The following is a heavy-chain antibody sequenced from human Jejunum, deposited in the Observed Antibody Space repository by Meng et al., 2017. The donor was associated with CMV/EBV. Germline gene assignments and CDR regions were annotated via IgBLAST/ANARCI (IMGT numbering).Heavy chain of an antibody. V-gene: IGHV4-4*07. CDR2: ISSSGNT. CDR1: GDSINNHF. Sequence: QVHLQQSGPGLVRPSETLSLTCRFSGDSINNHFWSWIRPPAGKKLEWIGRISSSGNTNYTPSFKSRVIMSLDTSNNQFFLKLTSVTAADTALYYCARGESRGYYYFDYWGQGILVTVSS. D-gene: IGHD3-22*01. J-gene: IGHJ4*02. CDR3: ARGESRGYYYFDY.